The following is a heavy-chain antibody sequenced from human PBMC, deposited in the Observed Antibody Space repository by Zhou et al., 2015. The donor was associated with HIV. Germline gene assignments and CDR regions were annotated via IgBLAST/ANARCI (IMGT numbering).Heavy chain of an antibody. V-gene: IGHV3-9*03. Sequence: EVQLVESGGRLSSAWGGSLRLSCAASGFIFRNYWMHWVRQAPGKGLEWVSGISWNSGSIAYADSVKGRFTISRDNAKNFLFLQMNSLGAEDMALYYCAAAPLGYFQHWGQGTLVTVSS. D-gene: IGHD6-6*01. CDR3: AAAPLGYFQH. CDR2: ISWNSGSI. J-gene: IGHJ1*01. CDR1: GFIFRNYW.